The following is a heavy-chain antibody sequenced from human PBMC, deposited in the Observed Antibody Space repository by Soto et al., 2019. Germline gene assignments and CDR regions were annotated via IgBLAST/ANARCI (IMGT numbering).Heavy chain of an antibody. CDR1: GYTFTNFG. Sequence: ASVKVSCKSSGYTFTNFGVTWVRRAPGQGLEWMGWISAYTDTPNYAQKFQGRVTMTIDTSTSTAYMDLRSLTSDDTAVYYCARVIPGVEAWFDPWGQGTLVTVSS. J-gene: IGHJ5*02. CDR2: ISAYTDTP. D-gene: IGHD2-2*01. V-gene: IGHV1-18*01. CDR3: ARVIPGVEAWFDP.